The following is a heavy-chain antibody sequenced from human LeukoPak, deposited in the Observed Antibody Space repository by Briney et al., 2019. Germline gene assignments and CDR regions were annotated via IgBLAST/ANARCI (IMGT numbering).Heavy chain of an antibody. CDR1: GFTFSSYS. D-gene: IGHD6-13*01. V-gene: IGHV3-21*01. J-gene: IGHJ3*02. Sequence: SGGSLRLSCAASGFTFSSYSMNWVRQAPGKGLEWVSSISSSSSYIYYADSVKGRFTISRDNAKNSLYLQMNSLRAEDTAVYYCARAITNSWSSSDAFDIWGQGTMVTVSS. CDR3: ARAITNSWSSSDAFDI. CDR2: ISSSSSYI.